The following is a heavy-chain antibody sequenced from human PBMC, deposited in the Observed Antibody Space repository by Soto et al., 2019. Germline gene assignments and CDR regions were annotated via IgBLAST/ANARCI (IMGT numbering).Heavy chain of an antibody. J-gene: IGHJ3*02. CDR3: VSVGGVGGSSPI. CDR1: GGSISNDNW. V-gene: IGHV4-4*02. D-gene: IGHD1-26*01. CDR2: IFHSGRT. Sequence: SETLSLTCAVSGGSISNDNWWSWVHQPPGMGLEWIGEIFHSGRTNYNPSLESRVTISVDTSKNQFSLKLNSVTAADTAVYLCVSVGGVGGSSPIWGQGTMVTVSS.